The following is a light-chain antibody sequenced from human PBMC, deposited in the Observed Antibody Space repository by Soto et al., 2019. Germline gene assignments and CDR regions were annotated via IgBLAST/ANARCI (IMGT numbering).Light chain of an antibody. CDR2: LTS. Sequence: EIVLTQSQATLSSFPSHGVTLXYMASQAVNTRLAWYQHKPGQAPRLLIYLTSNRAAGIPARFSGSGSGTDFTLTISRLEPEDFAVYYCQQYYNWPRTFGQGTRLEI. CDR1: QAVNTR. CDR3: QQYYNWPRT. J-gene: IGKJ5*01. V-gene: IGKV3D-11*03.